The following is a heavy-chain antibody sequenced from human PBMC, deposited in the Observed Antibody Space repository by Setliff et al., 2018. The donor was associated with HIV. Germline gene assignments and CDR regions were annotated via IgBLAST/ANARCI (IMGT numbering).Heavy chain of an antibody. V-gene: IGHV4-38-2*02. J-gene: IGHJ2*01. D-gene: IGHD6-13*01. Sequence: KSSETLSLTCTVSGYSISSVSYWVWTRQPPGKGLEWIGSIYHSGTTYYNPSLKSRVTISVDTSKNQFSLKLSSVTAADTALYYCARVPLMAAAGNSDKGWYFDLWGRGTLVTVSS. CDR3: ARVPLMAAAGNSDKGWYFDL. CDR2: IYHSGTT. CDR1: GYSISSVSY.